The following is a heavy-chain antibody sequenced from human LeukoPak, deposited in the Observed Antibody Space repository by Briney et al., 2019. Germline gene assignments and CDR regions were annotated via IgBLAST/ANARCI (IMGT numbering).Heavy chain of an antibody. J-gene: IGHJ4*02. Sequence: TSETLSLTCAVYGGSLSGYYWSWIRQPPGKGLEWIGEINHSGSTNYNPSLKSRVTISVDTSKNQFSLKLSSVTAADTAVYYCARRMDTPFDYWGQGTLVTVSS. CDR3: ARRMDTPFDY. D-gene: IGHD2-15*01. CDR2: INHSGST. CDR1: GGSLSGYY. V-gene: IGHV4-34*01.